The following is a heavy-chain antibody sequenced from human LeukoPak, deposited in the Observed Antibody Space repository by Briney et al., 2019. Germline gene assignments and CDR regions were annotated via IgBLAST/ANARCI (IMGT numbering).Heavy chain of an antibody. V-gene: IGHV3-21*01. CDR1: GFTFNTYS. Sequence: PGGSLRLSCAASGFTFNTYSMNWVRQAPGKGPEWVSCVSSHSDYIYYADSVKGRFTISRDNAKNSLYLQMNSLRAEDTAVYYCARRAGDYSHPYDYWGQGTLVTVSS. CDR2: VSSHSDYI. CDR3: ARRAGDYSHPYDY. D-gene: IGHD3-22*01. J-gene: IGHJ4*02.